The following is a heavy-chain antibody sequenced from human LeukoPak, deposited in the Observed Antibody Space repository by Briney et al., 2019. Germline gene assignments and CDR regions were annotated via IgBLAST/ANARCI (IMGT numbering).Heavy chain of an antibody. V-gene: IGHV4-38-2*02. J-gene: IGHJ3*02. CDR2: ISHSGST. CDR1: GYSISSGFY. CDR3: AKSNGYGLIDI. D-gene: IGHD3-22*01. Sequence: SETLSLTCTVSGYSISSGFYWGWIRQPPGKGLEWIGSISHSGSTYYNLSLKSRVTISVDTSKNQFSLRLSSVTAADTAVYYCAKSNGYGLIDIWGQGTMVTVSS.